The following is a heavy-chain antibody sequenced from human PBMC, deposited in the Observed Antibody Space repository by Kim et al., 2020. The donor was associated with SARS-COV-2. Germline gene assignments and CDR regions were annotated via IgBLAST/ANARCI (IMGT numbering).Heavy chain of an antibody. V-gene: IGHV3-30-3*01. CDR2: ISYDGSNK. Sequence: GGSLRLSCAASGFTFSSYAMHWVRQAPGKGLEWVAVISYDGSNKYYADSVKGRFTISRDNSKNTLYLQMNSLRAEDTAVYYCASGTLGPSPYYYGSGRPPMDVWRQGTTVTVSS. J-gene: IGHJ6*02. CDR1: GFTFSSYA. CDR3: ASGTLGPSPYYYGSGRPPMDV. D-gene: IGHD3-10*01.